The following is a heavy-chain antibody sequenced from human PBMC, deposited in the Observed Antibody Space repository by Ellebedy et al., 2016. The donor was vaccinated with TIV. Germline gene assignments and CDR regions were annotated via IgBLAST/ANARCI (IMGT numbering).Heavy chain of an antibody. CDR3: ARGGMVVEGIDY. CDR2: INPSGGST. V-gene: IGHV1-46*01. CDR1: GYTFTSFY. D-gene: IGHD2-2*01. J-gene: IGHJ4*02. Sequence: ASVKVSCKASGYTFTSFYIHWVRQAPGQGLQWMAIINPSGGSTRYAQKFQGRVSMTRDTSTNTVYMELSSLTSEDTAVYYCARGGMVVEGIDYWGQGSLVTVSS.